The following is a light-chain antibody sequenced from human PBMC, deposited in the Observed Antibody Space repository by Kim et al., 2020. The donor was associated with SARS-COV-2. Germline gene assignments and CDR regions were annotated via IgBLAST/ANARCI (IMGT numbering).Light chain of an antibody. J-gene: IGLJ3*02. Sequence: SYELTQPPSVSVSPGQTATITCSGHKLGDKFAFWYQQRPGQSPRLVIYRDDQRPSGIPEQFSGSNSEKTATLTITGTQALDEAVYYCQAWDSSSEWVFGGGTQLTVL. CDR3: QAWDSSSEWV. CDR2: RDD. V-gene: IGLV3-1*01. CDR1: KLGDKF.